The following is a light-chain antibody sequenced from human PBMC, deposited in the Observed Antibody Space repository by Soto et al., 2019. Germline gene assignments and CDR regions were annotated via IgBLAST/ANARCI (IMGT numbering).Light chain of an antibody. CDR1: QSISSW. V-gene: IGKV1-5*03. J-gene: IGKJ4*02. CDR2: TAS. Sequence: EMPMNQSPSAVSAAGEAGVAITFRASQSISSWLAWYQQKPGKAPKLLIYTASILESGVPSRFSGSGFGTEFTLSISNLQADDFATYQWEPDEMQCTFGGGTKVDIK. CDR3: EPDEMQCT.